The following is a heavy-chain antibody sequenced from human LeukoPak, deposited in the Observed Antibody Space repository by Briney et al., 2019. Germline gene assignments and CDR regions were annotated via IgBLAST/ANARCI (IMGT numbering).Heavy chain of an antibody. J-gene: IGHJ5*02. Sequence: PGGSLRLSCAASGFTISSYSMNWVRQAPGKGLEWVSSISSSSSYIYYADSVKGRFTISRDNAKNSLYLQMNSLRAEDTAVYYCARKGTVVVPAAIPNWFDPWGQGTLVTVSS. CDR2: ISSSSSYI. D-gene: IGHD2-2*01. CDR1: GFTISSYS. V-gene: IGHV3-21*01. CDR3: ARKGTVVVPAAIPNWFDP.